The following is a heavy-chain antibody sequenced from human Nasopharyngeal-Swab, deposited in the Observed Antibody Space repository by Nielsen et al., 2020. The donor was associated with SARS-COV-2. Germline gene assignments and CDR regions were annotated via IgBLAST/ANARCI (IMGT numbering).Heavy chain of an antibody. J-gene: IGHJ4*02. V-gene: IGHV3-74*01. CDR2: IDNDGRRT. CDR3: ARATTVTFHY. D-gene: IGHD4-17*01. CDR1: GFSFSTYW. Sequence: GESLKISCAASGFSFSTYWMDWVRQAPGKGPEWVSRIDNDGRRTFYADLVKGRFTISRDNTKNTLYLQMNSLRAEDTAVYYCARATTVTFHYWGQGTLVTVSS.